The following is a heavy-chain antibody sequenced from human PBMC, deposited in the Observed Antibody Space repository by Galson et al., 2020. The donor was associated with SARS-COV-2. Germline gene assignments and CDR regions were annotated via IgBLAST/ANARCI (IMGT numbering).Heavy chain of an antibody. Sequence: GGSLRLPCEASGFTFSKYGMHWVRQAPGKGLEWVAFIWSDGVHRYYADFVKDRFTISRDNSKNSLSLQMNSLRAEDTAVYFCAGDPPNSGYAFAISAQGTKVTVSS. CDR3: AGDPPNSGYAFAI. J-gene: IGHJ3*02. CDR1: GFTFSKYG. CDR2: IWSDGVHR. V-gene: IGHV3-33*01. D-gene: IGHD6-19*01.